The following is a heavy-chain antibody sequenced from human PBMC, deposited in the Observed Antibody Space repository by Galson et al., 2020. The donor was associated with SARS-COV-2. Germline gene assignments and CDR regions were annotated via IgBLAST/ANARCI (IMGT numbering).Heavy chain of an antibody. V-gene: IGHV4-38-2*02. D-gene: IGHD3-3*01. CDR2: IYHTGRT. Sequence: SETLSLTCTVSGYSIRTSHYWGWIRQFSGKGLEWIGDIYHTGRTYYNPSLKNRVAISVDTSKNLFSLKLDSVTAADTAVYYCARGRVSDHDFWSGFDYWGQGILVSVSS. CDR3: ARGRVSDHDFWSGFDY. J-gene: IGHJ4*02. CDR1: GYSIRTSHY.